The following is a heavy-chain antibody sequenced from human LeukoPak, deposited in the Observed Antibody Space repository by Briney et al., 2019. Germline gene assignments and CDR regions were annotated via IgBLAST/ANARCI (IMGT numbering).Heavy chain of an antibody. V-gene: IGHV3-48*03. CDR1: GFTFSSYE. Sequence: PGGSLRLSCAASGFTFSSYEMNWVRQAPGKGLEWVSYISSSGSTIYYADSVKGRFTISRDNAKNSLYPQMNSLRAEDTAVYYCARESLYGSGRYDYWGQGTLVTVSS. CDR2: ISSSGSTI. CDR3: ARESLYGSGRYDY. D-gene: IGHD3-10*01. J-gene: IGHJ4*02.